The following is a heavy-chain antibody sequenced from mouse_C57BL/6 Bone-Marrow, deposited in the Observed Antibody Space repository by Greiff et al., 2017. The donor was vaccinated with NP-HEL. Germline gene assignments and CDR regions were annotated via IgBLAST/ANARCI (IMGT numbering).Heavy chain of an antibody. CDR2: ILPGSGST. Sequence: QVQLQQSGAELMKPGASVKLSCKATGYTFTGYWIEWVKQRPGHGLEWIGEILPGSGSTNYNEKFKGKATFTADTSSNTAYMQISSLTTEDSAIYYCARWEPPYYYGSSLTWFAYWGQGTLVTVSA. CDR1: GYTFTGYW. V-gene: IGHV1-9*01. J-gene: IGHJ3*01. CDR3: ARWEPPYYYGSSLTWFAY. D-gene: IGHD1-1*01.